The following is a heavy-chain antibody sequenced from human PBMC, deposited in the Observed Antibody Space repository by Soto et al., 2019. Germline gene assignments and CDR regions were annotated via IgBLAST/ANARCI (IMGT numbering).Heavy chain of an antibody. D-gene: IGHD6-13*01. J-gene: IGHJ6*02. V-gene: IGHV3-21*01. Sequence: EVQLVESGGGLVKPGGSLRLSCAASGFTFSSYSMNWVRQAPGKGLEWVSSISSSSSYIYYADSVKGRFTISRDNAKNTLYLQMNSRRAEDTAVYYGARASSSWYGPYYYGMDVWGQGTTVTVSS. CDR1: GFTFSSYS. CDR3: ARASSSWYGPYYYGMDV. CDR2: ISSSSSYI.